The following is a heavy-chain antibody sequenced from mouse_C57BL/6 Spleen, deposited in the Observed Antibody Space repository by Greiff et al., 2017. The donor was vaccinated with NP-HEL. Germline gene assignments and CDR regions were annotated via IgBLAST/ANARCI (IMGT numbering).Heavy chain of an antibody. Sequence: VQLQQSVAELVRPGASVKLSCTASGFNIKNTYMPWVKQRPEQGLEWIGRIDPANGNTKYAPKFPGKATITADTSSNTAYLQLSSLTSEDTAIYYCARGDYDGAMDYWGQGTSVTVSS. V-gene: IGHV14-3*01. CDR1: GFNIKNTY. CDR2: IDPANGNT. J-gene: IGHJ4*01. CDR3: ARGDYDGAMDY. D-gene: IGHD2-4*01.